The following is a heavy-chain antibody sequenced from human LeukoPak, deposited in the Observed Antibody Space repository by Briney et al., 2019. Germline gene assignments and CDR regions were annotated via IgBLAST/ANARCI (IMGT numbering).Heavy chain of an antibody. CDR3: AKDRLAVAGPFDY. D-gene: IGHD6-19*01. V-gene: IGHV3-9*01. CDR2: ISWNSGSI. CDR1: GFTFDDYA. Sequence: GGSLRLSCAASGFTFDDYAMHWVRQAPGKGLDWVSGISWNSGSIGYADSVKGRFTISRDNAKNSLYLQMNSLRAEDTALYYCAKDRLAVAGPFDYWGQGTLVTVSS. J-gene: IGHJ4*02.